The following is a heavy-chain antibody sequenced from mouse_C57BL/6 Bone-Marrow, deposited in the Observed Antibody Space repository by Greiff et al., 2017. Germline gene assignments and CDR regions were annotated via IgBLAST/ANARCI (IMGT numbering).Heavy chain of an antibody. V-gene: IGHV1-85*01. CDR2: IYPRDGST. Sequence: QVKLKQSGPELVKPGASVKLSCKASGYTFTSYDINWVKQRPGQGLEWIGGIYPRDGSTKNNEKFKGKATLTVATSSSPASMELHSLTSEGSAVYFCARRGYYGGLDYGGQGTSVTVSS. D-gene: IGHD1-1*01. CDR1: GYTFTSYD. CDR3: ARRGYYGGLDY. J-gene: IGHJ4*01.